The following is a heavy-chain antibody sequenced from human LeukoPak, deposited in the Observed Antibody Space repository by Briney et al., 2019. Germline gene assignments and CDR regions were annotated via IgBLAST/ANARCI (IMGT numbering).Heavy chain of an antibody. D-gene: IGHD3-22*01. CDR3: AKEPRRHSSGPL. CDR2: IKHDASEK. Sequence: GGSLRLSCAASGFTFSSYWMSWVRQAPGKGLEWVANIKHDASEKYFMESLKGRFTISRDNSKNTLYLQMNSLRAEDTAVYYCAKEPRRHSSGPLWGQGTLVTVSS. J-gene: IGHJ4*02. CDR1: GFTFSSYW. V-gene: IGHV3-7*01.